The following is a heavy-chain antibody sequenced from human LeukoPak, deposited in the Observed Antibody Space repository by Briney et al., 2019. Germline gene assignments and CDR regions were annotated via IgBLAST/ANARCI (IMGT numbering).Heavy chain of an antibody. CDR2: INPSGGGT. CDR1: GYSFTSYY. D-gene: IGHD6-6*01. CDR3: ARDLSYSSSYDY. V-gene: IGHV1-46*01. Sequence: ASVKVSCKALGYSFTSYYIHWVRQAPGQGLEWIGIINPSGGGTPYAQKFQGRVTMTRDTSTSTVYMELSSLRSEDTAVYYCARDLSYSSSYDYWGQGTLVTVSS. J-gene: IGHJ4*02.